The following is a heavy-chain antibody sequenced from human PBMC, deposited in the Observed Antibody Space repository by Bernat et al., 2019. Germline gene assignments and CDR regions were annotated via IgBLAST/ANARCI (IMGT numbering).Heavy chain of an antibody. CDR2: IPYDGSDK. J-gene: IGHJ3*02. V-gene: IGHV3-30-3*01. CDR3: ARDRRQWAQPYDAFDI. CDR1: GFTFSSYS. Sequence: QVQLVESGGGVVQPGRSLRLSCAASGFTFSSYSMHWVSQAPGKGLEWVAVIPYDGSDKYYADSVKGRFTISRDNSKNTLYLKMNSVRAEDTAVYNCARDRRQWAQPYDAFDIWGQGTMVTVSS. D-gene: IGHD1-26*01.